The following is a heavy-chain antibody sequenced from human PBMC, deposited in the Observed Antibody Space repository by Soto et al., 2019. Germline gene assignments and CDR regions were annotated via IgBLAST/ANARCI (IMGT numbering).Heavy chain of an antibody. J-gene: IGHJ5*02. V-gene: IGHV1-8*01. Sequence: QVQLVQSGAEVKKPGASVKVSCKASGYTFTSYDINWVRQATGQGLEWMGWMNPNSGNTGYAQKLQGRVTMTRNTSISTAYMELSSLRSEDTAVYYCARVVASGSYYIWVYARRSWFDPWGQGTLVTVSS. D-gene: IGHD3-10*01. CDR1: GYTFTSYD. CDR3: ARVVASGSYYIWVYARRSWFDP. CDR2: MNPNSGNT.